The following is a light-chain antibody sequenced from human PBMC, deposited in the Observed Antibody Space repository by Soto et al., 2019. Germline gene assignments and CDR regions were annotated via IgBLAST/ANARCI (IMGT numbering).Light chain of an antibody. V-gene: IGKV3-15*01. CDR3: QQYNNWPPLT. J-gene: IGKJ4*01. CDR2: SAS. CDR1: QSVSNN. Sequence: EIVMTQSPATLSVSPGERATLSCRASQSVSNNLAWYQQKPGQAPRLLIYSASTRATGIPARFSGSGSGTEFTLTISSLQSEDFAVYYCQQYNNWPPLTFGGGTKVEIK.